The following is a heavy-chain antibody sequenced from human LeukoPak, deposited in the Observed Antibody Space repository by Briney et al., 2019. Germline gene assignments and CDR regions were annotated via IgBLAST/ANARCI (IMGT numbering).Heavy chain of an antibody. CDR2: ISSSSSYI. Sequence: PGGCLRLSCVASGFTFSSYSMNWVRQAPGKGLEWVSSISSSSSYIYYADSVRGRFTISRDNAKNSLYLQMNSLRAEDTAVYYCARATMVRTSYYYGMDVWGQGTTVTVSS. J-gene: IGHJ6*02. CDR1: GFTFSSYS. CDR3: ARATMVRTSYYYGMDV. V-gene: IGHV3-21*01. D-gene: IGHD3-10*01.